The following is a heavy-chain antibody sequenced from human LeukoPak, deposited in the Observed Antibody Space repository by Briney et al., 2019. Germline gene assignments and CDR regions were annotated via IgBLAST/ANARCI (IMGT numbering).Heavy chain of an antibody. CDR3: ARGTPVVVVVPAPPTN. CDR2: INADGSST. V-gene: IGHV3-74*01. Sequence: PGGSLRLSCAASGFTFNTYWMHWVRQAPGKGLVWVSSINADGSSTSYADSMKGRFTISRDNAKNTLYLQMNSLRAEDTAVYYCARGTPVVVVVPAPPTNWGQGTLVTVSS. D-gene: IGHD2-2*01. CDR1: GFTFNTYW. J-gene: IGHJ4*02.